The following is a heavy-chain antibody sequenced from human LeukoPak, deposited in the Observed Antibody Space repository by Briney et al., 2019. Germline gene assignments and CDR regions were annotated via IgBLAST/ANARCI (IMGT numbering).Heavy chain of an antibody. Sequence: ASVKVSCKASGGTFSSYAISWVRQAPGQGLEWMGGIIPIFGTANYAQKFQGRVTITTDESTSTAYMELSSLRSEDTAVYYCAGSGRGYSGSYHGDWGQGTLVTVSS. CDR1: GGTFSSYA. CDR2: IIPIFGTA. D-gene: IGHD1-26*01. V-gene: IGHV1-69*05. J-gene: IGHJ1*01. CDR3: AGSGRGYSGSYHGD.